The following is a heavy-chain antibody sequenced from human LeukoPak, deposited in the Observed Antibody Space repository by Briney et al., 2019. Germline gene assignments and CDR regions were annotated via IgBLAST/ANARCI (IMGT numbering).Heavy chain of an antibody. J-gene: IGHJ4*02. V-gene: IGHV4-39*01. CDR1: GDSISSTSYY. Sequence: SETLSLTCTVSGDSISSTSYYWGWIRQPPGKGLEWIGIIYYSGTTYYNPSLKSRVAISVDTSKNQFSLKLSSVTAADTAVYYCARRDSYFYGSGTYPLFDYWGQGNLVTVSS. CDR3: ARRDSYFYGSGTYPLFDY. D-gene: IGHD3-10*01. CDR2: IYYSGTT.